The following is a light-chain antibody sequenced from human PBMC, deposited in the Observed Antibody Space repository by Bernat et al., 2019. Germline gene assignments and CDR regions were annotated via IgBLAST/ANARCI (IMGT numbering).Light chain of an antibody. CDR3: NSRDSSGNHPV. V-gene: IGLV3-19*01. Sequence: SSELTQDPAVSVALGQTVRITCQGDSLRSYYASWYQQKPGQAPVLVIYGKNNRPSGVPNRFSGSSSGNTASLTITGAQAEEEADHYCNSRDSSGNHPVFGGGTKLTGL. J-gene: IGLJ3*02. CDR1: SLRSYY. CDR2: GKN.